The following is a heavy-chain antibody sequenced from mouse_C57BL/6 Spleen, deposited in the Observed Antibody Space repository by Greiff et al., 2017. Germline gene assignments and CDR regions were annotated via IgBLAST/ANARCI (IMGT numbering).Heavy chain of an antibody. J-gene: IGHJ4*01. D-gene: IGHD2-3*01. CDR2: ISYDGSN. CDR3: ARLDGYYGYAMDY. V-gene: IGHV3-6*01. Sequence: EVKLVESGPGLVKPSQSLSLTCSVTGYSITSGYYWNWIRHFPGNKLEWMGYISYDGSNNYNPSLKNRISITRDTSKNQFFLKLNSVTTEDTATYYCARLDGYYGYAMDYWGQGTSVTVSS. CDR1: GYSITSGYY.